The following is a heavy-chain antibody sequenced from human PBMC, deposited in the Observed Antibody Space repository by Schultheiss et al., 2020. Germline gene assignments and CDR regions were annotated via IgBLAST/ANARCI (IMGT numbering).Heavy chain of an antibody. V-gene: IGHV3-20*04. J-gene: IGHJ5*02. D-gene: IGHD4-17*01. CDR2: INWNGDNT. CDR1: GFIFNKDW. CDR3: ARAYGRGWFDP. Sequence: GGSLRLSCAASGFIFNKDWMHWVRQAPGKGLEWVAGINWNGDNTDHADSVKGRFTISRENAKNSLFLQMNSLRAEDTAVYYCARAYGRGWFDPWGKGTLVTVSS.